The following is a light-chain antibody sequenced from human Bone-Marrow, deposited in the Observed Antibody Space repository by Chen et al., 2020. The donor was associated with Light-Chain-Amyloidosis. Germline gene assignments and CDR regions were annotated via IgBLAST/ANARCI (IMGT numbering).Light chain of an antibody. CDR3: QVWDRGSDRPV. Sequence: SYVLTQPSSVSVAPGQTATIACGGNNIGSTSVHWYQQTPGQAPLLVVYDDRDRPSGIPERVCGSNSGNTATRTISRVEAGDEADYYCQVWDRGSDRPVFGGGTKLTVL. CDR1: NIGSTS. CDR2: DDR. J-gene: IGLJ3*02. V-gene: IGLV3-21*02.